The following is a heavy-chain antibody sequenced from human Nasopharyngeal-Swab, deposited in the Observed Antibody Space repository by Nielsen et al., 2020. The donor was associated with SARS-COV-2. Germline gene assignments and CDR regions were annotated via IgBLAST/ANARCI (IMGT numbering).Heavy chain of an antibody. CDR3: ARDLTALNYDILTGYFSDAFDI. J-gene: IGHJ3*02. Sequence: ASVKVSCKASGYTFTSYYMHWVRQDPGQGLEWMGIINPSGGSTSYAQKFQGRVTMTRDTSTSTVYMELRSLRSDDTAVYYCARDLTALNYDILTGYFSDAFDIWGRGTMVTVSS. CDR1: GYTFTSYY. CDR2: INPSGGST. D-gene: IGHD3-9*01. V-gene: IGHV1-46*01.